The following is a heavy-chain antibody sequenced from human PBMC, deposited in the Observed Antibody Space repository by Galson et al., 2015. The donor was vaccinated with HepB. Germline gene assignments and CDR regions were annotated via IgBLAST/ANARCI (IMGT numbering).Heavy chain of an antibody. J-gene: IGHJ5*02. D-gene: IGHD6-19*01. Sequence: SVKVSCKASGYTFNTYGINWVRQAPGQGLEWMGWIHTNTGNPTYAQGFTGRFVFSLDTSVSTAYLQISSLKAEDTAVYYCARETKYSSAWYGFAPWGQGTLVTVSS. CDR3: ARETKYSSAWYGFAP. CDR1: GYTFNTYG. V-gene: IGHV7-4-1*02. CDR2: IHTNTGNP.